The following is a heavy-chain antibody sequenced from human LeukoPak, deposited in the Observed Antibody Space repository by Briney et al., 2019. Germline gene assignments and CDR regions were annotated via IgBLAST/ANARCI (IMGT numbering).Heavy chain of an antibody. J-gene: IGHJ5*02. CDR3: ARGRGYCSSTSCSYNWFDP. CDR2: INPNSGGT. V-gene: IGHV1-2*04. D-gene: IGHD2-2*03. CDR1: GYTFTGYY. Sequence: ASVKVSCKASGYTFTGYYMHWVRQAPGQGLEWMGWINPNSGGTNYAQKFQGWVTMTRDTSISTAYMELSRLRSEDTAVYYCARGRGYCSSTSCSYNWFDPWGQGTLVTVSS.